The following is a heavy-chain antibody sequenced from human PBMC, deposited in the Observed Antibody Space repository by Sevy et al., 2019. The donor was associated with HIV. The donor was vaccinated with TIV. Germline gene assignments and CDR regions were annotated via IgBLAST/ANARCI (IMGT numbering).Heavy chain of an antibody. Sequence: SETLSLTCAVSGGSIRSGVYSWNWIRQPPGKGLEWIGYIYHSGNTYYNPSLNGRVTISIDTSKNQFSLKMSSVTAADTAIYYCSRDGGTMTSPGAFDIRGQGAMVTVSS. CDR2: IYHSGNT. CDR1: GGSIRSGVYS. J-gene: IGHJ3*02. D-gene: IGHD4-17*01. V-gene: IGHV4-30-2*01. CDR3: SRDGGTMTSPGAFDI.